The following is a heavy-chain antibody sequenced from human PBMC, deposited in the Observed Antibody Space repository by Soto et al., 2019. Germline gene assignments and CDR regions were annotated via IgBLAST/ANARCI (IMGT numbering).Heavy chain of an antibody. V-gene: IGHV3-23*01. J-gene: IGHJ4*02. Sequence: EVQLLESGGGRIQPGGSLRLSCAASGFTFSSYAMNWVRQVPGKGLQWVSGISGSGSSTYYSDSVRGRFTISRDNSRNTLYLQMSSLRVEDTARYYCAKGDRNQPAVVDYWGQGTLVTVSS. CDR1: GFTFSSYA. CDR2: ISGSGSST. D-gene: IGHD2-2*01. CDR3: AKGDRNQPAVVDY.